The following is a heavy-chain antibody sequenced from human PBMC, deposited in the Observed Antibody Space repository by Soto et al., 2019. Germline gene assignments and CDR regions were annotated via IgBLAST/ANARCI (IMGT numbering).Heavy chain of an antibody. CDR1: GYTFTSHD. V-gene: IGHV1-8*01. CDR3: ASDMSTT. D-gene: IGHD3-16*01. CDR2: MNPNSGHT. Sequence: QVQLVQSGAEVKKPGASVKVSCKASGYTFTSHDINWMRQTTGQGLEWMGWMNPNSGHTNYAQKFLGRVTMTRDTARSTAYMEWTNLRSEDTAIYYCASDMSTTWGQGTLVTVSS. J-gene: IGHJ4*02.